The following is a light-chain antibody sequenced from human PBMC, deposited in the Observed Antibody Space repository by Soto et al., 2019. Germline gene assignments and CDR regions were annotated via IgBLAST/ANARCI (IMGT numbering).Light chain of an antibody. CDR2: AAS. V-gene: IGKV1-39*01. CDR1: QSISSY. J-gene: IGKJ1*01. CDR3: QQSYSTPET. Sequence: DIQMTQSPSSLSASVGYRVTITCRASQSISSYLNWYQQKPGKAPKLLIYAASSLQSGVPSRFSGSGSGTDFTLTISSLQPEDFATYYCQQSYSTPETFGQGTKVDI.